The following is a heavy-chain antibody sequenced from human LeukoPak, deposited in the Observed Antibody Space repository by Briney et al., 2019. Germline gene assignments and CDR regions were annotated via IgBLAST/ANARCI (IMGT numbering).Heavy chain of an antibody. CDR2: IIPILGTA. Sequence: GAPVKFSCKASGGTFSSYAISWVRQPPGQGLEWMGRIIPILGTANYAQKFFVRVTIAADKSTSTAYMELSSLRSEDTAVYYCARDEAAAGLYYSYYGMDGWVQGMTVSVSS. CDR1: GGTFSSYA. J-gene: IGHJ6*01. V-gene: IGHV1-69*04. D-gene: IGHD6-13*01. CDR3: ARDEAAAGLYYSYYGMDG.